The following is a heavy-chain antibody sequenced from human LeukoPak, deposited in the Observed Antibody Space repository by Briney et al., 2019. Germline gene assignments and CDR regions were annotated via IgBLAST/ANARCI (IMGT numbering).Heavy chain of an antibody. Sequence: SETLSLTCTVSGGSISSSSYYWGWIRQPPGKGLEWTGSIYYSGSTYYNPSLKSRVTISVDTSKNQFSLKLSSVTAADTAVYYCARPLDPNWFDPWGQGTLVTVSS. CDR3: ARPLDPNWFDP. J-gene: IGHJ5*02. CDR2: IYYSGST. CDR1: GGSISSSSYY. V-gene: IGHV4-39*01.